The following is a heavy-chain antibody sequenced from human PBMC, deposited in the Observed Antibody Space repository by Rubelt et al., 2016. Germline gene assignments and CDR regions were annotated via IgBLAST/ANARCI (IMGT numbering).Heavy chain of an antibody. Sequence: QVQLQEPGPGLVKPSETLSLPCTVSGGSISRYYWSWIRQPAGKGLAWIGRIYTSERTNYNPSLTSRVPMSVATSKNQFALKLSSVTGADTAVYYCARESQATVTTRGEVDYGGQGTLVTVSS. CDR3: ARESQATVTTRGEVDY. CDR2: IYTSERT. J-gene: IGHJ4*02. V-gene: IGHV4-4*07. CDR1: GGSISRYY. D-gene: IGHD4-17*01.